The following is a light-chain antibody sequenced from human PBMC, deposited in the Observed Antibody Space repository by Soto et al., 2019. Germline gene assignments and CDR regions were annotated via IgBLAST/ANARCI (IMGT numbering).Light chain of an antibody. CDR3: QPYNNWPLT. V-gene: IGKV3-15*01. J-gene: IGKJ4*01. CDR1: QTLSTN. CDR2: DTS. Sequence: EIVLTQSPGTLSLSPGERATLSCRASQTLSTNSLAWYQQRPGQTPRLLIYDTSTRATGVPARFSGSRSGPEFTLTINSLQSEDFAIYYCQPYNNWPLTFGGGTKVDIK.